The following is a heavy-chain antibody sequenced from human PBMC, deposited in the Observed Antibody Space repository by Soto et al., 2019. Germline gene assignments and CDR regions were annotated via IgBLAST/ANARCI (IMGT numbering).Heavy chain of an antibody. J-gene: IGHJ6*02. D-gene: IGHD2-15*01. CDR2: IVVGSGNT. CDR3: AAGGGGLRYCSGGSCYKLDGMDV. CDR1: GFTFTSSA. Sequence: SVKNSCKASGFTFTSSAVQWVRQARGQRLEWIGWIVVGSGNTNYAQKFQERVTITRDMSTSTAYMELSSLRSEDTAVYYCAAGGGGLRYCSGGSCYKLDGMDVWGQGTTVTV. V-gene: IGHV1-58*01.